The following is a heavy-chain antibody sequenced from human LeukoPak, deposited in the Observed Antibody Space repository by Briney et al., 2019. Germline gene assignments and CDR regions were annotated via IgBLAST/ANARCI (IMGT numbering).Heavy chain of an antibody. CDR1: GFTVSSNY. V-gene: IGHV3-53*01. CDR2: IYSGGST. Sequence: GGSLRLSCAASGFTVSSNYMSWVRQAPGKGLEWVSVIYSGGSTYYADSVKGRFTISRDNSKNTLYLQMNSLRAEDTAVYYCASPGYCSGGSCRLKDYYYYGMDVWGQGTTVTVSS. CDR3: ASPGYCSGGSCRLKDYYYYGMDV. D-gene: IGHD2-15*01. J-gene: IGHJ6*02.